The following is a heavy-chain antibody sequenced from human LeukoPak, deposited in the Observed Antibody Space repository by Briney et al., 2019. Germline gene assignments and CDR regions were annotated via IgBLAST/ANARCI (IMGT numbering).Heavy chain of an antibody. D-gene: IGHD2-15*01. CDR1: GFTFDDYA. CDR3: AKGYVPETPRGDWYFDL. Sequence: PGGSLRLSCAASGFTFDDYAMHWVRQAPGKGLEWVSGISWNSGSIGYADSVKGRFTISRDNAKNSLYLQMNSLRAEDTALYYCAKGYVPETPRGDWYFDLWGRGTLVTVSS. J-gene: IGHJ2*01. CDR2: ISWNSGSI. V-gene: IGHV3-9*01.